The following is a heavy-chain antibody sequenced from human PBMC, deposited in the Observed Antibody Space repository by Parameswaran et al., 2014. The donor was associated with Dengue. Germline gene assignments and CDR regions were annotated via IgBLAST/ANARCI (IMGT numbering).Heavy chain of an antibody. J-gene: IGHJ6*02. D-gene: IGHD4-11*01. CDR3: ARDSLTTPSRSYYYYGMDV. CDR2: IYYSGST. Sequence: VRQAPGKGLEWIGYIYYSGSTNYNPSLKSRVTISVDTSKNQFSLKLSSVTAADTAVYYCARDSLTTPSRSYYYYGMDVWGQGDHGHRLL. V-gene: IGHV4-59*01.